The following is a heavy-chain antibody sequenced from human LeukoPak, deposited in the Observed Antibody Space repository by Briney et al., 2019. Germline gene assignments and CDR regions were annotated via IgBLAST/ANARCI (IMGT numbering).Heavy chain of an antibody. D-gene: IGHD5-18*01. CDR3: AKANKDTAMVRHYYYYMDV. Sequence: GGSLRLSCAASGFTFSSYGMHWVRQVPGKGLEWVAFIRYDGSNKYYADSVKGRFTISRDNSKNTLYLQMNSLRAEDTAVYYCAKANKDTAMVRHYYYYMDVWGKGTTVTISS. CDR1: GFTFSSYG. CDR2: IRYDGSNK. J-gene: IGHJ6*03. V-gene: IGHV3-30*02.